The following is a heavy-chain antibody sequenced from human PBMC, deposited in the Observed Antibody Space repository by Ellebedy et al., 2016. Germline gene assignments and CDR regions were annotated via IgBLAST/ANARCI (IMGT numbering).Heavy chain of an antibody. CDR1: GFTFSSYA. CDR2: ISGSGGST. D-gene: IGHD3-10*01. CDR3: AKDYAITMVRGVIKIDAFDI. J-gene: IGHJ3*02. Sequence: GESLKISXAASGFTFSSYAMSWVRQAPGKGLEWVSAISGSGGSTYYADSVKGRFTISRDNSKNTLYLQMNSLRAEDTAVYYCAKDYAITMVRGVIKIDAFDIWGQGTMVTVSS. V-gene: IGHV3-23*01.